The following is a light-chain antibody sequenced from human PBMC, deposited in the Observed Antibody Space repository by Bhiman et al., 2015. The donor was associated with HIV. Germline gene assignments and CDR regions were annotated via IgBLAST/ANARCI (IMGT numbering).Light chain of an antibody. CDR1: SGSIAHNY. J-gene: IGLJ1*01. Sequence: NFMLTQPHSVSESPGKTVTISCTRTSGSIAHNYVQWYQQRPGSSPTTVIYEDNRTFSGVPDRFSGSIDSSSNSASLTISGLKTEDEADYYCQSSDSTNHYVFGTGTKVTVL. CDR3: QSSDSTNHYV. CDR2: EDN. V-gene: IGLV6-57*01.